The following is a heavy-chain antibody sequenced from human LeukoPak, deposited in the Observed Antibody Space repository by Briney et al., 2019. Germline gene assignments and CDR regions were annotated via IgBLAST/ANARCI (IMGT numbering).Heavy chain of an antibody. J-gene: IGHJ4*02. Sequence: GGSLRLSCAASGFTFSNYMMHWVRQAPGKGLVWVSRIKSDGITITYADSVKGRFTISRDNAKNTLYLQMNSLRAEDTAVYYCLRDLNWSLDQWGQGTLVTVSP. CDR2: IKSDGITI. CDR3: LRDLNWSLDQ. V-gene: IGHV3-74*01. D-gene: IGHD1-20*01. CDR1: GFTFSNYM.